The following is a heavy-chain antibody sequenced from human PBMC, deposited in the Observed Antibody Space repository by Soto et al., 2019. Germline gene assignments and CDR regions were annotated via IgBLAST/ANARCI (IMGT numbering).Heavy chain of an antibody. Sequence: PGGSLRLSCLASGFTFSSFSMHWVRQSPGKGLEYVSHISSGGGINYSEASVKRLFTISRDNSNNMFHLQISLMTHDNSAVYYCVKSRCGANYGFFDWGQGTQVTVSS. CDR2: ISSGGGIN. CDR1: GFTFSSFS. D-gene: IGHD4-17*01. CDR3: VKSRCGANYGFFD. J-gene: IGHJ4*02. V-gene: IGHV3-64D*06.